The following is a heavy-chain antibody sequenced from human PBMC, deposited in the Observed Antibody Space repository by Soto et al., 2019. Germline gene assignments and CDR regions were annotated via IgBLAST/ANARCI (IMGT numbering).Heavy chain of an antibody. Sequence: EVQLLESGGGLVQPGGSLRLSCEVSGFTLTSYGMNWVRQAPDKGLEWVSTIGRGGDTYYADSVRGRFTISRDNSKNTVFLQMNSLQTEDTAVYYCMTHADIEGRGHWGRGTLVTVAP. CDR2: IGRGGDT. CDR1: GFTLTSYG. CDR3: MTHADIEGRGH. J-gene: IGHJ4*02. V-gene: IGHV3-23*01. D-gene: IGHD2-2*01.